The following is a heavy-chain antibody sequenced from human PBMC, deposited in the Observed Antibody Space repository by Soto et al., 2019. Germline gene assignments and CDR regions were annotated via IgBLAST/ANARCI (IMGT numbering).Heavy chain of an antibody. CDR3: ARRPLGYFDY. CDR2: FWSTGAT. Sequence: SETLSLTCTVSGDSIRSGTYSWDWLRQSPGKGLEWIGCFWSTGATYYNPSLKGRLTISLETSKNQFSLNLNFVTAADTAVYFCARRPLGYFDYWGRGTQVTVSS. CDR1: GDSIRSGTYS. D-gene: IGHD6-13*01. V-gene: IGHV4-39*01. J-gene: IGHJ4*02.